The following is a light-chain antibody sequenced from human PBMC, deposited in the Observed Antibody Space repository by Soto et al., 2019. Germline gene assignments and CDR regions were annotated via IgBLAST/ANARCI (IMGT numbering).Light chain of an antibody. CDR1: QSVSSY. V-gene: IGKV3-11*01. J-gene: IGKJ5*01. CDR2: DAS. CDR3: QQYGSSPYT. Sequence: EIVLTQSPATLSFSPGERATLSCRASQSVSSYLAWYQQKPGQAPRLLIYDASNRATGIPARFSGSGSGTDFTLTISRLEPEDFAVYYCQQYGSSPYTFGLGTRLEIK.